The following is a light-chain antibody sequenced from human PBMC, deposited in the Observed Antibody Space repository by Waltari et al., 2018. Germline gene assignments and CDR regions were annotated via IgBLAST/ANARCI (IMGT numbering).Light chain of an antibody. J-gene: IGKJ4*01. V-gene: IGKV3-11*01. Sequence: EIVLTQSPGTLSLSVGERATLSCSASQSVYTFLAWYQQKPGQPPRLLIYETSKRATGTPARFSGSGSGTDFTLTISSLEPEDSAVYYCQQRANWPPLTFGGGTKVEI. CDR2: ETS. CDR3: QQRANWPPLT. CDR1: QSVYTF.